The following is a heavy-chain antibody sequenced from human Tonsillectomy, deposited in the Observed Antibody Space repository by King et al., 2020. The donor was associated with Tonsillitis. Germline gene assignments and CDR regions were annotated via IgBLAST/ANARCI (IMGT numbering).Heavy chain of an antibody. D-gene: IGHD3-22*01. CDR1: GYTFSSYG. V-gene: IGHV1-18*01. J-gene: IGHJ1*01. CDR3: ASSYYDTSGYYYFQH. CDR2: ISVYNGNT. Sequence: VQLVESGAEVKKPGASVKVSCKASGYTFSSYGISWVRQAPGQGLEWRGWISVYNGNTNYAQKLQDRVTMTTDTSTSTAYMELRSLRSDDAAVYYCASSYYDTSGYYYFQHWGQGTLVTVSS.